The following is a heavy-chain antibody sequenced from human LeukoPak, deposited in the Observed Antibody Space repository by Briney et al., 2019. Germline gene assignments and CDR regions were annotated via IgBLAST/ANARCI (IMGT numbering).Heavy chain of an antibody. D-gene: IGHD1-1*01. CDR2: IYYSGST. V-gene: IGHV4-59*08. CDR3: AIRHDPDGWFGP. Sequence: SETLSLTCSVSGGSITSQYWSWIRQPPGKGLEWIGCIYYSGSTIYSPSLKSRVTISIDTSKNQFSLKLSSVTAADTAIYYCAIRHDPDGWFGPWGQGTLVTVSS. J-gene: IGHJ5*02. CDR1: GGSITSQY.